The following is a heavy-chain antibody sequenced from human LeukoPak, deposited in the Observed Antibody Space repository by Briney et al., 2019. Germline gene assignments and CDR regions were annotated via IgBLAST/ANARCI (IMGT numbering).Heavy chain of an antibody. CDR3: AKVGDILRYFDWLLFFDY. J-gene: IGHJ4*02. D-gene: IGHD3-9*01. CDR2: ISGSGGST. V-gene: IGHV3-23*01. CDR1: GFTFSDYY. Sequence: GGSLRLSCAASGFTFSDYYMSWIRQPPGKGLEWVSAISGSGGSTYYADSVKGRFTISRDNSKNTLYLQMNSLRAEDTAVYYCAKVGDILRYFDWLLFFDYWGQGTLVTVSS.